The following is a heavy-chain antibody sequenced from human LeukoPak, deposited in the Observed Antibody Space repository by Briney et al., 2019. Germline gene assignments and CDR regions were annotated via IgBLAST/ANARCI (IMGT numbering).Heavy chain of an antibody. V-gene: IGHV3-74*01. J-gene: IGHJ3*02. D-gene: IGHD6-19*01. CDR2: INRDRSST. Sequence: SGGSLRLSCAASGFTFSSYWMHWVRQAPGKGLVWVSRINRDRSSTSYADSVKGRFTISRDNAKNTLYLQMNSLRAEDTAVYYCARGSSGWEKGDAFDIWGQGTMVTVSS. CDR1: GFTFSSYW. CDR3: ARGSSGWEKGDAFDI.